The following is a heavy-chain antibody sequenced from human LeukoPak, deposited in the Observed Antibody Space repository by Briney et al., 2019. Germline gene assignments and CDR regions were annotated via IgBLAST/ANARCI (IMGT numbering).Heavy chain of an antibody. V-gene: IGHV3-23*01. CDR3: AKDTKDYDFWSGYYNWFDP. J-gene: IGHJ5*02. D-gene: IGHD3-3*01. CDR2: ISGSGGST. Sequence: PGGSLRLSCAASGFIFSSYSMNWVRQAPGKGLEWVSAISGSGGSTYYADSVKGRFTVSRDNSKNTLYLQMNSLRAEDTAVYYCAKDTKDYDFWSGYYNWFDPWGQGTLVTVSS. CDR1: GFIFSSYS.